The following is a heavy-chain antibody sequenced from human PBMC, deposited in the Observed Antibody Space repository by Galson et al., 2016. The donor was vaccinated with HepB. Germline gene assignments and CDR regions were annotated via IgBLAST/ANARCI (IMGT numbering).Heavy chain of an antibody. CDR3: ATVGGNTYGLRTDGFDI. CDR2: IYRGGNT. Sequence: SLRLSCAKSGVTVSSEYMTWVRQAPGKGLEWISLIYRGGNTYYAESVRGRITASRDDSKNTLYLQMNYLRADDTAVYFCATVGGNTYGLRTDGFDIWGQGTMVTVSS. D-gene: IGHD5-18*01. V-gene: IGHV3-53*01. CDR1: GVTVSSEY. J-gene: IGHJ3*02.